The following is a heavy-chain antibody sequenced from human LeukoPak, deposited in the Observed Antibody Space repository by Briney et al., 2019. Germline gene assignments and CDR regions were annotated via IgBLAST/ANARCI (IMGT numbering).Heavy chain of an antibody. D-gene: IGHD2-15*01. Sequence: GESLKISCKGSGYSFTSYWIGWVRQMPGKGLEWMGIIYPGDSDTRYSPSFQGQVTISADKSISTAYLQWSSLKASDTATYYCARPVVAADYYFDYWGQGTLVTVSS. CDR1: GYSFTSYW. J-gene: IGHJ4*02. CDR3: ARPVVAADYYFDY. V-gene: IGHV5-51*01. CDR2: IYPGDSDT.